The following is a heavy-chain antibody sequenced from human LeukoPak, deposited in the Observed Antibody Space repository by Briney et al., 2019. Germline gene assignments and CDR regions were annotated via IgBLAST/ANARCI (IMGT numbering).Heavy chain of an antibody. J-gene: IGHJ4*02. CDR2: IYYSGST. Sequence: PSETLSLTCTVSGGSISSSSYYWGWIRQPPGKGLEWIGSIYYSGSTYYNPSLKSRVTISVDTSKNQFSLKLSSVAAAGTAVYYCARVGDILGEWRWLVRYYFDYWGQGTLVTVSS. V-gene: IGHV4-39*07. CDR1: GGSISSSSYY. D-gene: IGHD6-19*01. CDR3: ARVGDILGEWRWLVRYYFDY.